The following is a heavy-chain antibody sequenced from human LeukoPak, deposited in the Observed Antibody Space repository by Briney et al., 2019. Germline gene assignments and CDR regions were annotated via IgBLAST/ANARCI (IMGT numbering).Heavy chain of an antibody. J-gene: IGHJ6*02. CDR1: GGPLSSSSDY. V-gene: IGHV4-39*01. CDR2: IYYSGSN. CDR3: ARHRPFVGFGESRSFTYYYYGMDV. Sequence: PSEPLSLTCTVSGGPLSSSSDYWAWIPQPRGKGLGWNGRIYYSGSNYYHPALKSRVTNSEDTSQNQFSLKLSHVTDADTAVYYCARHRPFVGFGESRSFTYYYYGMDVWGQGTTVTVSS. D-gene: IGHD3-10*01.